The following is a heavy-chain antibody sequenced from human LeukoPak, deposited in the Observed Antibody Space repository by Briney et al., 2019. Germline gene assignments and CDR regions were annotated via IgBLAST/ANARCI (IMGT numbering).Heavy chain of an antibody. CDR2: IYHSGNA. J-gene: IGHJ4*02. CDR3: ARGSRITIFGARPFDY. CDR1: GGSISSNNW. V-gene: IGHV4-4*02. D-gene: IGHD3-3*01. Sequence: SETLSLTCAGSGGSISSNNWWSWVRQPPGKGLEWIGEIYHSGNANYNPSLKSRVTISVDKSKNQFSLILSSVTAADTAVYYCARGSRITIFGARPFDYWGQGTLVTVSS.